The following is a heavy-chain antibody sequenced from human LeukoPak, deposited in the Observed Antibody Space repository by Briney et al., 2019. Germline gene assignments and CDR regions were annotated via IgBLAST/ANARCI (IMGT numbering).Heavy chain of an antibody. CDR2: LRYTGET. CDR3: ARDAGNSGYGCDL. Sequence: GGSLKLSCAASGFTFSQYSINWVRQAPGKGLEWVSHLRYTGETFYADSVKGRFTISRDNVRNSLYLQMNSLRAGDTAMYYCARDAGNSGYGCDLWGQGTLVTVSS. CDR1: GFTFSQYS. V-gene: IGHV3-48*01. D-gene: IGHD5-12*01. J-gene: IGHJ5*02.